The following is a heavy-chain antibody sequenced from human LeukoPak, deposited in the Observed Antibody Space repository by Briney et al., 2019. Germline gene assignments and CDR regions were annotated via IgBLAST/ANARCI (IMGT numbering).Heavy chain of an antibody. V-gene: IGHV1-2*04. CDR2: INPNSGGT. CDR1: GYTFTGYY. J-gene: IGHJ4*02. Sequence: ASVKVSCKASGYTFTGYYMHWVRQAPGQGLEWMGWINPNSGGTNYAQKFQGWVTMTRDTSISTAYMELSRLRSDDTAVYYCARTMVRGVIEDYWGQGTLVTVSS. D-gene: IGHD3-10*01. CDR3: ARTMVRGVIEDY.